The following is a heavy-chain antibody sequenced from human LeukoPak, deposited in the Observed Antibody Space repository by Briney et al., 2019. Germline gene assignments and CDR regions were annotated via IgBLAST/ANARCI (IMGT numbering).Heavy chain of an antibody. CDR2: ISYDGSNK. CDR1: GFTFSTYP. Sequence: GGSLRLSCAASGFTFSTYPMHWVCQAPGKGLEWVAVISYDGSNKYYADSVKGRFTISRDNSKNTLYLQMNSLRAEDTAVYYCAKDVGEDDYYFDYWGQGTLVTVSS. CDR3: AKDVGEDDYYFDY. D-gene: IGHD3-10*01. J-gene: IGHJ4*02. V-gene: IGHV3-30*04.